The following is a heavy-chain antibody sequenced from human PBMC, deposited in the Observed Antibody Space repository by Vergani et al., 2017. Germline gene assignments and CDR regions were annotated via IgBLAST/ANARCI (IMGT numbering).Heavy chain of an antibody. V-gene: IGHV4-59*01. CDR3: ARTRKIVVGPQDI. D-gene: IGHD3-22*01. Sequence: QVQLQESGPGLVKPSETLSLTCNVSGGSISNFYWSWIRQPPGKGLEWIGYIYFSGSTNYNPSLKSRVTISVDTSKNQFSLKLRSVTAADTAMYYCARTRKIVVGPQDIWGQGTMVTVSS. CDR2: IYFSGST. J-gene: IGHJ3*02. CDR1: GGSISNFY.